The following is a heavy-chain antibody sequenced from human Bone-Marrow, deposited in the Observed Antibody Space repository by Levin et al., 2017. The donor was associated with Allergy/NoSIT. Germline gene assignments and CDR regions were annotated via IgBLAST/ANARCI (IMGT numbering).Heavy chain of an antibody. J-gene: IGHJ2*01. V-gene: IGHV4-59*01. CDR2: LYDSGT. CDR1: GGSINNYY. D-gene: IGHD6-13*01. CDR3: ATLTTVAVAGHFYCFDL. Sequence: PSETLSLTCTVSGGSINNYYWSWLRQPPGKGQEWIGFLYDSGTDYNPSLKSRVSISVDTSKSQFSLNLNSVTAADTAVYYCATLTTVAVAGHFYCFDLWSRGTLVTVSS.